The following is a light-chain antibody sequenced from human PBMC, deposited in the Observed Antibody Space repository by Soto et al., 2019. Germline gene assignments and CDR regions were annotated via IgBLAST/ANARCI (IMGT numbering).Light chain of an antibody. J-gene: IGKJ5*01. CDR3: QQHGSSPNT. Sequence: EMVFTQSPGTLSLSPVERATLSCRASQSVSSGYFAWYQQKPGQAPRLLIYGASSRDTGIPDRFSGSGSGTDFTLTISRLEPEDFAVYYCQQHGSSPNTFGQGTRLEIK. CDR2: GAS. V-gene: IGKV3-20*01. CDR1: QSVSSGY.